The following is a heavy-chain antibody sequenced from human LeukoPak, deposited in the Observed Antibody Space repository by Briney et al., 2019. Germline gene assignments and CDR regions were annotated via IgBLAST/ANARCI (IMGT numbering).Heavy chain of an antibody. CDR1: GFTFSSYW. J-gene: IGHJ4*02. CDR2: IKQDGSEK. D-gene: IGHD6-13*01. V-gene: IGHV3-7*01. CDR3: ARDQIASDIDY. Sequence: GGSLRLSCAASGFTFSSYWMSWVRQAPGKGLEWVANIKQDGSEKYYVDSVKGRFTISRDNAKNSLYLQMSSLRAEDTAVYFCARDQIASDIDYWGQGTLVTVSS.